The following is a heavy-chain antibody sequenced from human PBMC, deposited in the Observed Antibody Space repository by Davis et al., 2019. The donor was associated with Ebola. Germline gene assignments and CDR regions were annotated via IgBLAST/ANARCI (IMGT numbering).Heavy chain of an antibody. J-gene: IGHJ3*02. CDR2: INPSGGST. CDR1: AYTFTSYY. D-gene: IGHD3-22*01. V-gene: IGHV1-46*01. CDR3: ARDRRDYYDSSGDAFDI. Sequence: ASVLVSCKASAYTFTSYYMHWVRQAPGQGLEWMGIINPSGGSTSYAQKFQGRVTMTRDTSTSTVYMELSSLRSEDTAVYYCARDRRDYYDSSGDAFDIWGQGTMVTVSS.